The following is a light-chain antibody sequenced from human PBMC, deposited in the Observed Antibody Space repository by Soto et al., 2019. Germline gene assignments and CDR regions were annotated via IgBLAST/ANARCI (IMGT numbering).Light chain of an antibody. Sequence: EIQMTHSPSSLSASVGDRVTITCRARQSISNYLNWYQQTPGKAPKRLIYGESSLQSGVPSRFSGSGSGTDFTLTISSLQPEYFATYYCQQCYSTPYTFGQGTKVDSK. CDR2: GES. CDR3: QQCYSTPYT. J-gene: IGKJ2*01. CDR1: QSISNY. V-gene: IGKV1-39*01.